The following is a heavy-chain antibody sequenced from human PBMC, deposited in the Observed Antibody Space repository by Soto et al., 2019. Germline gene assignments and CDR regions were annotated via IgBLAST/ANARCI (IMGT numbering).Heavy chain of an antibody. Sequence: GGSLRLSCAASGFTFSSYGMHWVRQAPGKGLEWVAVISYDGSNKYYADSVKGRFTISRDNSKNTLYLQMNSLRAEDTAVYYCAKETYSSGWYYDYGMDVWGQGTTVTVSS. J-gene: IGHJ6*02. CDR1: GFTFSSYG. V-gene: IGHV3-30*18. CDR3: AKETYSSGWYYDYGMDV. D-gene: IGHD6-19*01. CDR2: ISYDGSNK.